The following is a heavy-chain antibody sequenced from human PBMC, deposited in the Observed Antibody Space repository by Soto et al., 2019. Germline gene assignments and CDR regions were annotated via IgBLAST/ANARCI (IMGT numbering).Heavy chain of an antibody. V-gene: IGHV3-48*02. J-gene: IGHJ6*02. CDR1: EFTFSRYG. CDR3: ARGGYCVSATCVFLPDV. Sequence: EVQVVESGGALVQPGGSLRLSCVASEFTFSRYGMNWVRQAPGKGLEWVAYISSSSTSIYYADSVKGRFTISRDNAKNSLYLQINSRRDVDTAVYYCARGGYCVSATCVFLPDVWGQGTTVTVSS. D-gene: IGHD2-2*03. CDR2: ISSSSTSI.